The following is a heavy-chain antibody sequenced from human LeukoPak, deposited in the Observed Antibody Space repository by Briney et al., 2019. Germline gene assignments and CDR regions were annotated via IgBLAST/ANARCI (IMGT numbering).Heavy chain of an antibody. CDR2: ITPGSTTI. V-gene: IGHV3-48*04. J-gene: IGHJ4*02. CDR1: GFTFSSYS. Sequence: PGGSLRLSCAASGFTFSSYSFNWVRQAPGKGLEWVSYITPGSTTIYYADSVKGRFTISRDNTENSLYLQMNSLRAEDTAVYYCARDHKDWGVFDYWGQGALVTVSS. CDR3: ARDHKDWGVFDY. D-gene: IGHD7-27*01.